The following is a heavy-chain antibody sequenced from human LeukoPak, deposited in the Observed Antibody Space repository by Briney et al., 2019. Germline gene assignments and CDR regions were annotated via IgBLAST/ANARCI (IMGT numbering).Heavy chain of an antibody. CDR2: INHSGST. J-gene: IGHJ6*02. CDR1: GGSFSGYY. CDR3: ARGQGAFDWLFDYYYYGMDV. V-gene: IGHV4-34*01. Sequence: SETLSLTCAVYGGSFSGYYWSWIRQPPGKGLEWIGEINHSGSTNYNPSLKSRVTISVDTSKNQFSLKLSSVTAADTAVYYCARGQGAFDWLFDYYYYGMDVWGQGTTVTVSS. D-gene: IGHD3-9*01.